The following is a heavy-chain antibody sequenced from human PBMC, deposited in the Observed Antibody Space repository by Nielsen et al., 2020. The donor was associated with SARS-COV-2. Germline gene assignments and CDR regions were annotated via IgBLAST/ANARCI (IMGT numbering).Heavy chain of an antibody. CDR2: ISGSGGST. J-gene: IGHJ6*03. CDR3: AKPGEITIFGVVVDAYYMDV. Sequence: GGSLRLSCAASGFTFSSYAMSWVRQAPGTGLEWVSAISGSGGSTYYADSVKGRFTISRDNSKNTLYLQMNSLRAEDTAVYYCAKPGEITIFGVVVDAYYMDVWGKGTTVTVSS. D-gene: IGHD3-3*01. CDR1: GFTFSSYA. V-gene: IGHV3-23*01.